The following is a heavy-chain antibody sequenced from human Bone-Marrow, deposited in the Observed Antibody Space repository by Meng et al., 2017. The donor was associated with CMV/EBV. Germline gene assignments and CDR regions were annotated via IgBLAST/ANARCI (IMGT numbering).Heavy chain of an antibody. CDR1: GYTFTSYG. V-gene: IGHV1-18*01. CDR2: ISPYSGNT. D-gene: IGHD3-10*01. J-gene: IGHJ4*02. CDR3: ARDKVQWFGELTYFDY. Sequence: ASVKVSCKASGYTFTSYGISWVRQAPGQGFEWMGWISPYSGNTNYAQKFQGRVTVTTDTSTSTAYMELRSLRSDDTAVYYCARDKVQWFGELTYFDYWGQGTLVTVSS.